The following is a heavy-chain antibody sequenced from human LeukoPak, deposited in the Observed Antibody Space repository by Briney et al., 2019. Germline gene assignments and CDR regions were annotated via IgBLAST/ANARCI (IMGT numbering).Heavy chain of an antibody. D-gene: IGHD2-21*02. V-gene: IGHV3-23*01. CDR1: GFTFSSYA. J-gene: IGHJ4*02. CDR2: ISGRGDNT. Sequence: PGGSLRLSCAASGFTFSSYAMSWVRQAPGKGLEWVSAISGRGDNTYYADSVRGRFTISRDSSKNTLYLQMKSLRAEDTAVYSCAKESLEVGYCGVGCSYYFDYWGQGTLVTVSS. CDR3: AKESLEVGYCGVGCSYYFDY.